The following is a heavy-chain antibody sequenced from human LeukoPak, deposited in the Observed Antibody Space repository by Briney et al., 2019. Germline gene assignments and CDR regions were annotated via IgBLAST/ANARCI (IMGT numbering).Heavy chain of an antibody. CDR2: ISGSGGST. J-gene: IGHJ3*02. CDR3: AKDLPYYYGSGSYGYYDAFDI. V-gene: IGHV3-23*01. CDR1: GFTSSSYG. Sequence: GGSLRLSCAASGFTSSSYGMSWVRQAPGKGLEWVSAISGSGGSTYYADSVKGRFTISRDNSKNTLYLQMNSLRAEDTAVYYCAKDLPYYYGSGSYGYYDAFDIWGQGTMVTVSS. D-gene: IGHD3-10*01.